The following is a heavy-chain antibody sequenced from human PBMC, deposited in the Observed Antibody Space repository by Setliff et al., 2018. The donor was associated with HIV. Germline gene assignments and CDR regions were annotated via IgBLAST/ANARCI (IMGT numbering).Heavy chain of an antibody. V-gene: IGHV4-4*07. CDR3: ARTAMVTAIYYYDYYIDV. CDR2: IYTSGST. Sequence: SETLSLTCTVSGGSISSYYWSWIRQPAGKGLEWSGRIYTSGSTNYNPPLKSRVTMSVDTSKNQFSLKLSSVTAADTAVYYCARTAMVTAIYYYDYYIDVWGKGTTVTVSS. J-gene: IGHJ6*03. CDR1: GGSISSYY. D-gene: IGHD2-21*02.